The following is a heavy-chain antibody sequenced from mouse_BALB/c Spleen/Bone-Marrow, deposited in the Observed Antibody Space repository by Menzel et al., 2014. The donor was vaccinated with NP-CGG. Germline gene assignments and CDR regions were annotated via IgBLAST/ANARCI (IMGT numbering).Heavy chain of an antibody. J-gene: IGHJ4*01. D-gene: IGHD4-1*01. CDR3: ARSELGRYYAMDY. CDR2: IYPGDGDT. CDR1: GYAFSSYW. V-gene: IGHV1-80*01. Sequence: VQLQQSGAELVRPGSSVKISCKASGYAFSSYWMNWVKQRPGQGLEWIGQIYPGDGDTNYNGKFKGKATLTADKSPSTAYMRLSSLTSEDSAVYFCARSELGRYYAMDYWGQGTSVTVSS.